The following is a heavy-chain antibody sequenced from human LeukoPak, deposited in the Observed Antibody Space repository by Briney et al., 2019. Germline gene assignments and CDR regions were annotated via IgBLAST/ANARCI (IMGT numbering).Heavy chain of an antibody. V-gene: IGHV3-11*05. CDR3: ARERLGELSYHDY. Sequence: GGSLRLSCAASVFTFSDYYMSWIPHAPGKGREWVSYISSSSSYLKDADSVKGRFTISRDNAKNSLYLQMNSLRADDTAVYYCARERLGELSYHDYWGQGTLVTVSS. D-gene: IGHD3-16*02. CDR1: VFTFSDYY. J-gene: IGHJ4*02. CDR2: ISSSSSYL.